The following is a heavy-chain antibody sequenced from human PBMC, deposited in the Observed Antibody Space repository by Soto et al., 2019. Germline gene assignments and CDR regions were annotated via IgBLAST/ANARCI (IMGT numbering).Heavy chain of an antibody. CDR1: GGSISSYY. V-gene: IGHV4-59*01. Sequence: SETLSLTCTVSGGSISSYYWSWIRQPPGKGLEWIGYIYYSGSTNYNPSLKSRVTISVDTSKNQFSLKLSSVTAADTAVYYCARDRRAGRNYYYYGMDVWGQGTTVT. J-gene: IGHJ6*02. CDR2: IYYSGST. CDR3: ARDRRAGRNYYYYGMDV.